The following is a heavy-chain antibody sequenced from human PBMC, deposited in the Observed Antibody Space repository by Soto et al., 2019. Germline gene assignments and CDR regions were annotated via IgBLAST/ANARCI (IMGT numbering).Heavy chain of an antibody. Sequence: QVQLQESGPGLVKPSETLSLTCTVSGVSITPYFWSWIRQPAGKAPEWVGHIYASGRTTYNPSLKGRVTMFVSQTQVSLRLTSVTAADTAVYYCARHFDVDPSLDQYYFDLWGRGALVTVSS. V-gene: IGHV4-4*07. CDR1: GVSITPYF. D-gene: IGHD3-9*01. J-gene: IGHJ2*01. CDR2: IYASGRT. CDR3: ARHFDVDPSLDQYYFDL.